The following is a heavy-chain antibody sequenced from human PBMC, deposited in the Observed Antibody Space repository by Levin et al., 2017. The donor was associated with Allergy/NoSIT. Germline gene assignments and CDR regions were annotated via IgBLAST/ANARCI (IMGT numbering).Heavy chain of an antibody. CDR1: GYTFSRHW. V-gene: IGHV5-51*01. Sequence: GESLKISCKASGYTFSRHWIGWVRQMPGKGLELMGLIYPADSDIRYSPSFQGHVTVSVDLSINTAYLQWSSLQASDNAVYYCASRVDLAVAGTGAFDFWGQGTMVTVSS. D-gene: IGHD6-19*01. CDR2: IYPADSDI. CDR3: ASRVDLAVAGTGAFDF. J-gene: IGHJ3*01.